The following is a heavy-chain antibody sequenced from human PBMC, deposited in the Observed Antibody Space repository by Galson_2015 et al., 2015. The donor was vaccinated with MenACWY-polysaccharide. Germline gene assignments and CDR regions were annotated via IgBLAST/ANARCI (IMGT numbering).Heavy chain of an antibody. Sequence: SLRLSCAASGIRFSGSGMHWVRQAPGKGLEWVAVMQYDGTNKVYADSVKGRFTISRDNSRNTLYLEMNSLRAEDTAVYYCAREGSRIVFHAFDTWGQGTMVTVSS. CDR1: GIRFSGSG. CDR2: MQYDGTNK. V-gene: IGHV3-33*01. J-gene: IGHJ3*02. CDR3: AREGSRIVFHAFDT. D-gene: IGHD6-13*01.